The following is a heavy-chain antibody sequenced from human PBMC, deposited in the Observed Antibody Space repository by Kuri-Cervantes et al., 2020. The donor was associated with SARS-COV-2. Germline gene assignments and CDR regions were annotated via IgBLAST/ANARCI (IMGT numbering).Heavy chain of an antibody. D-gene: IGHD6-13*01. CDR3: ARVQQQLVYDAFDI. CDR1: GFTFSTYS. J-gene: IGHJ3*02. Sequence: GESLKISCAASGFTFSTYSMNWVRQAPGKGLEWVANIKQDGSEKYYVDSVKGRFTISRDNAKNSLYLQMNSLRAEDTAVYYCARVQQQLVYDAFDIWGQGTMVTVSS. V-gene: IGHV3-7*05. CDR2: IKQDGSEK.